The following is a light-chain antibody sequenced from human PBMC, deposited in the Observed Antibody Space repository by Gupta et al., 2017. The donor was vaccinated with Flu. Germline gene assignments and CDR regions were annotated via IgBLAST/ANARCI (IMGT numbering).Light chain of an antibody. CDR3: RRQRTLGST. V-gene: IGKV3D-15*01. CDR2: DTS. J-gene: IGKJ2*01. CDR1: ENVDSD. Sequence: PASLSGSVRERPTMCCGASENVDSDLDWYQHKPGQSPMLMVYDTSTSRIPLRLRFRGCGSGTEFTLTIIGRQSEDFAVYYCRRQRTLGSTFGQGTKLEMK.